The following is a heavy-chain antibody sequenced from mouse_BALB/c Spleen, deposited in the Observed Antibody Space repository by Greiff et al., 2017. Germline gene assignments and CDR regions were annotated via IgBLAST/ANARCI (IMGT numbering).Heavy chain of an antibody. CDR1: GYSITSGYY. J-gene: IGHJ3*01. V-gene: IGHV3-6*02. D-gene: IGHD2-3*01. CDR2: ISYDGSN. Sequence: EVKLVESGPGLVKPSQSLSLTCSVTGYSITSGYYWNWIRQFPGNKLEWMGYISYDGSNNYNPSLKNRISITRDTSKNQFFLKLNSVTTEDTATYYCGGDGYYRFAYWGQGTLVTVSA. CDR3: GGDGYYRFAY.